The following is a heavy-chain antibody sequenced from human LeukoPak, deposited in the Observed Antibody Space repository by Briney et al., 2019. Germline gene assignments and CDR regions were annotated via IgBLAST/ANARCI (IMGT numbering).Heavy chain of an antibody. V-gene: IGHV4-59*08. CDR3: ARRIWYSSGWYFDY. CDR1: GGSLSSYY. Sequence: PSETLSLTCTGSGGSLSSYYWSWIRQPPRKGPEWVGYIYYSGSTNYNPSLKSRVTISVDTSKNQFSLKLSSVTAADTAVYYCARRIWYSSGWYFDYWGQGTLVTVSS. J-gene: IGHJ4*02. CDR2: IYYSGST. D-gene: IGHD6-19*01.